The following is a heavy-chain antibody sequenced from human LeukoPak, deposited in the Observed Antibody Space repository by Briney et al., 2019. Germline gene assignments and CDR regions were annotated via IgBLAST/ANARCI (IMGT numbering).Heavy chain of an antibody. Sequence: GGSLRLSCAAPGSVFRGYGIHWFRQAPAKGLKWVAFIRFDGSTTYYAESVKGRFTVSRDNSKFTAYLQVNSLRAEDTAVYYCSKESNYDSSGYFNWGQGTLVTVS. J-gene: IGHJ4*02. CDR1: GSVFRGYG. CDR2: IRFDGSTT. CDR3: SKESNYDSSGYFN. V-gene: IGHV3-30*02. D-gene: IGHD3-22*01.